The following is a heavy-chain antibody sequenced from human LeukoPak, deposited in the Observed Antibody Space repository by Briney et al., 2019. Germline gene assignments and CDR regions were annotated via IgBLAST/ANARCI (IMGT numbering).Heavy chain of an antibody. CDR3: ARPWVAGLNDAFDI. D-gene: IGHD6-19*01. CDR1: GGSFSGYY. J-gene: IGHJ3*02. CDR2: INHSGST. Sequence: PSETLSLTCAVYGGSFSGYYWSWIRQLPGKGLEWIGEINHSGSTNYNPSLKSRVTISVDTSKNQFSLKLSSVTAADTAVYYCARPWVAGLNDAFDIWGQGTMVTVSS. V-gene: IGHV4-34*01.